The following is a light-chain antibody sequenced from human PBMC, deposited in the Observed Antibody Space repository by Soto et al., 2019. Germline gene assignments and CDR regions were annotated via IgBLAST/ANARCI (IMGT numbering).Light chain of an antibody. CDR2: EDS. V-gene: IGLV1-51*02. J-gene: IGLJ1*01. Sequence: QSVLTQPPSVSVAPGQKVTISCSGRGSNIGKNYVSWYQQLPGTAPKLLIYEDSRRPSGIPDRFSGSKSGTSATLGITGLQTGDEADYYCGSWDSSLSAVVFGTGTKLTVL. CDR3: GSWDSSLSAVV. CDR1: GSNIGKNY.